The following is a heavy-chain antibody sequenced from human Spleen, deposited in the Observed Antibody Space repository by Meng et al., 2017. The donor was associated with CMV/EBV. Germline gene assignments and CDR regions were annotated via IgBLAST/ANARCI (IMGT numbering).Heavy chain of an antibody. CDR2: IHHRGYI. CDR3: AQEGQNFDY. CDR1: GDSINSSNW. Sequence: LSLTCVVSGDSINSSNWWNWVRQSPGKGLEWIGEIHHRGYINYNPSLKSRVTISIDKSKKLFSLRLSSVTAADTAVYYCAQEGQNFDYWGQGTLVTVSS. V-gene: IGHV4/OR15-8*02. J-gene: IGHJ4*02.